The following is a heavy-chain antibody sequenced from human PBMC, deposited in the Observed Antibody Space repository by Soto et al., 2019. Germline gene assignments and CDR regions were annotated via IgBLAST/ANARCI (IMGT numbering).Heavy chain of an antibody. Sequence: QVQLVESGGGVVQPGRSLRLSCAASGFTFSSYAMHWVRQAPGKGLEWVAVISYDGSNKYYADSVKGRFTISRDNSKNTLYLKMNSLRAEDTAVYYCARDKKVRAAAGMLYYGMDVWGQGTTVTVSS. D-gene: IGHD6-13*01. V-gene: IGHV3-30-3*01. CDR1: GFTFSSYA. J-gene: IGHJ6*02. CDR2: ISYDGSNK. CDR3: ARDKKVRAAAGMLYYGMDV.